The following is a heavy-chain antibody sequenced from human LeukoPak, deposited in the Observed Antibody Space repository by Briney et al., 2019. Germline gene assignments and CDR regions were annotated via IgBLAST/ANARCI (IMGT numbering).Heavy chain of an antibody. CDR2: ISWNSGSI. D-gene: IGHD4-17*01. CDR1: GFTFDDYA. V-gene: IGHV3-9*01. J-gene: IGHJ3*02. Sequence: SGGSLRLSCAASGFTFDDYAMHWVRQAPGKGLEWVSGISWNSGSIGYADSVKGQFTISRDNAKNSLYLQMNSLRAEDTALYYCAKDITLRGDYGAAVALDIWGQRTMVTVSS. CDR3: AKDITLRGDYGAAVALDI.